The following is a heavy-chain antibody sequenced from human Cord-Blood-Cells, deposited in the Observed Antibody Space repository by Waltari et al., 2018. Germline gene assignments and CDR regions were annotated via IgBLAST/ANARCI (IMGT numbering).Heavy chain of an antibody. Sequence: QLQLQESGPGLVKPSETLSLTCTVSGGSISSSSYYWGWIRQPPGKGLEWIGSIYYSGSTYYHPSLKSRVTISVDTSKNQFSLKLSSVTAADTAVYYCAREVYKEYSSSSYAFDIWGQGTMVTVSS. V-gene: IGHV4-39*01. CDR2: IYYSGST. CDR3: AREVYKEYSSSSYAFDI. J-gene: IGHJ3*02. CDR1: GGSISSSSYY. D-gene: IGHD6-6*01.